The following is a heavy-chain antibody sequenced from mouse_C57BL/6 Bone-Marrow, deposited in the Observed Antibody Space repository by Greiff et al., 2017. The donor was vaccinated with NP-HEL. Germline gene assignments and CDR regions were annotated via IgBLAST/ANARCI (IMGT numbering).Heavy chain of an antibody. V-gene: IGHV1-54*01. CDR1: GYAFTNYL. Sequence: VQLQQSGAELVRPGTSVKVSCKASGYAFTNYLIEWVKQRPGQGLEWIGVINPGSGGTNYNEKFKGKATLTADKSSSTAYMQRSSLTYEDAAVDFCARWKGDYYGSSVWGQGTLVTVSA. D-gene: IGHD1-1*01. CDR3: ARWKGDYYGSSV. J-gene: IGHJ3*01. CDR2: INPGSGGT.